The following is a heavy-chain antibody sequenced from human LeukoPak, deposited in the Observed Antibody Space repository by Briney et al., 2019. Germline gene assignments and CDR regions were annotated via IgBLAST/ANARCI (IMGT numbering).Heavy chain of an antibody. CDR3: AKGSSPFDY. Sequence: GSLRLSFAASGFTFSNYAMSWVRQAPGKGLEWVSAISANGGGTYYADSVKGRFTISRDNSKNTLYLQMNSLRAEDTAVYYCAKGSSPFDYWGQGTLVTVSS. V-gene: IGHV3-23*01. CDR1: GFTFSNYA. CDR2: ISANGGGT. J-gene: IGHJ4*02. D-gene: IGHD6-13*01.